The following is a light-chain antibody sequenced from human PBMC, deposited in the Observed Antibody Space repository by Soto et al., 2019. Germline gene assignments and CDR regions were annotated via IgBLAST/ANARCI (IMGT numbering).Light chain of an antibody. V-gene: IGKV3-11*01. CDR1: QSVSSY. CDR2: DAS. J-gene: IGKJ5*01. Sequence: DIVLTQSPSTLSLTPKERATLSCRASQSVSSYLAWYQQKPGQAPRLLNYDASNRATGIPVRFSGSGSGTDFTLTISSLLPEEFAVYYCRQRRTWPRRLTFAQGTRLEI. CDR3: RQRRTWPRRLT.